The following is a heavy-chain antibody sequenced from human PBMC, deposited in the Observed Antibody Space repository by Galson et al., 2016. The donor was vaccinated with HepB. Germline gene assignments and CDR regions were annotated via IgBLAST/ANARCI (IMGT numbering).Heavy chain of an antibody. CDR1: GGSIGSSSYY. J-gene: IGHJ4*02. V-gene: IGHV4-39*01. D-gene: IGHD3-22*01. Sequence: SETLSLTCTVSGGSIGSSSYYWGWIRQPPGKGLEWIGSIYYSGTTYHNPSLKSRVTISVDTSKNQFSLKLSSVTAADTAVYYCARQYYYDSSAIDYWGQGTLVTVSS. CDR3: ARQYYYDSSAIDY. CDR2: IYYSGTT.